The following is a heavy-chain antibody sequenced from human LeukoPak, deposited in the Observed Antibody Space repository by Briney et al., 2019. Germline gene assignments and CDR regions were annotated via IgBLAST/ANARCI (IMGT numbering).Heavy chain of an antibody. J-gene: IGHJ6*03. V-gene: IGHV1-69*06. Sequence: ASVKVSCKASGGTFSSYAISWVRQAPGQGLEWMGGIILIFGTANYAQKFQGRVTITADKSTSTAYMELSSLRSEDTAVYYCARRLVRGSLYYYMDVWGKGTTVTVSS. CDR2: IILIFGTA. D-gene: IGHD3-10*01. CDR1: GGTFSSYA. CDR3: ARRLVRGSLYYYMDV.